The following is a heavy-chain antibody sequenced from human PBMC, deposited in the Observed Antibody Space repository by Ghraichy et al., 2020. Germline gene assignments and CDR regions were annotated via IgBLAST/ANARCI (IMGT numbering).Heavy chain of an antibody. CDR1: GSTFTDYF. CDR2: INPNTGGT. D-gene: IGHD2-2*02. Sequence: ASVKVSCKASGSTFTDYFIYWVRQAPGQGPEWMGWINPNTGGTDSAQNFQGRVSLTRDTAISTAYMEVSRLISEDTAVYYCARGSLVPWRGAIRAPIFYYSYMDVWGTGTTVTVSS. J-gene: IGHJ6*03. CDR3: ARGSLVPWRGAIRAPIFYYSYMDV. V-gene: IGHV1-2*02.